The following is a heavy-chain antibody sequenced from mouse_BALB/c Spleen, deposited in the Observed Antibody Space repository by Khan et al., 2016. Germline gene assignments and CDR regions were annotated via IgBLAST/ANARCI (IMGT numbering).Heavy chain of an antibody. Sequence: VELVESGAELARPGASVKMSCKASGYTFTSYTMHWVKQRPGQGLEWIGYINPSSGYTKYNQTFKDKATLTADKSSSTAYMQLSSLTSEDSAVYYCARTHERWGQGTTLTVSS. CDR3: ARTHER. J-gene: IGHJ2*01. CDR1: GYTFTSYT. V-gene: IGHV1-4*01. CDR2: INPSSGYT.